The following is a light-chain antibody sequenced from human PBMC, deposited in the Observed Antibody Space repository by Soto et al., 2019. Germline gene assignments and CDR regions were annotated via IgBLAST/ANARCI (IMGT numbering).Light chain of an antibody. V-gene: IGKV1-5*03. J-gene: IGKJ4*01. CDR2: KAS. Sequence: DIPMTQSPSTLSASVGDRVTVTCRASQSISTWLAWYQRKPGKAPKLLIYKASILESGVPSRFSGSGSGTEFTLTISSLQPDDFATYYCQQYNPYSLTFGGGTKVEIK. CDR3: QQYNPYSLT. CDR1: QSISTW.